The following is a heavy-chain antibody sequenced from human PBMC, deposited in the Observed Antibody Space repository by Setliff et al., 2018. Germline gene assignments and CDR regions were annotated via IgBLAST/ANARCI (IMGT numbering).Heavy chain of an antibody. CDR1: GYSFTTYW. V-gene: IGHV5-51*01. J-gene: IGHJ2*01. D-gene: IGHD2-21*02. CDR2: IYLGDSDT. Sequence: GESLKISCKGSGYSFTTYWIGWVRQMPGKGLECMGIIYLGDSDTRYSPSFQGQVTISADKSISTAYLQWSSLKASDTAMYYCVRPQVVTAHYWYFDLWGRGTLGTAPQ. CDR3: VRPQVVTAHYWYFDL.